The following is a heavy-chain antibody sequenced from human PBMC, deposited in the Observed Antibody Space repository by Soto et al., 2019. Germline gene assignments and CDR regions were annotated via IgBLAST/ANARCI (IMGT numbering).Heavy chain of an antibody. V-gene: IGHV6-1*01. CDR1: GDSVSSNSAA. D-gene: IGHD2-8*01. J-gene: IGHJ4*02. CDR2: TYYRSKWYN. Sequence: SQTLSLTCAISGDSVSSNSAAWNWIRQSPSRGLEWLGRTYYRSKWYNDYAVSVKSRITINPDTSKNQFSLQLNSVTPEDTAVYYCARVDDLCTNGVCYVFDYWGQGTLVTVSS. CDR3: ARVDDLCTNGVCYVFDY.